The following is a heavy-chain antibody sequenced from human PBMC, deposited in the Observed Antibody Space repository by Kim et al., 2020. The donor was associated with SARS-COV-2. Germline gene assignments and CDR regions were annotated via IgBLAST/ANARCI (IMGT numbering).Heavy chain of an antibody. CDR3: ARNDILTGYPPAY. CDR2: INHSGNT. CDR1: GGSFSNYY. Sequence: SETLSLTCAVYGGSFSNYYWSWIRQPPGKGLEWIGEINHSGNTNYNPSLKSRVTISLDTSKNQFSLKLSSVTAADTAVYYCARNDILTGYPPAYWGQGT. D-gene: IGHD3-9*01. V-gene: IGHV4-34*01. J-gene: IGHJ4*02.